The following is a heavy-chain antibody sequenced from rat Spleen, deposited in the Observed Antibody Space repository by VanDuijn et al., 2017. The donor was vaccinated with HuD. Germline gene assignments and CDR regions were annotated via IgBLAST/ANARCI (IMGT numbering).Heavy chain of an antibody. CDR1: GFTFNNYW. CDR3: ARLGITTGDY. J-gene: IGHJ2*01. D-gene: IGHD1-4*01. V-gene: IGHV5-31*01. CDR2: ITNTGGST. Sequence: EVQLVESGGGLVQPGRSLKLSCVASGFTFNNYWMTWIRQAPGKGLEWVASITNTGGSTYYRDSVQGRFTISRDNAKSPLYLQMDSLRSEDTATYYCARLGITTGDYWGQGVMVTVSS.